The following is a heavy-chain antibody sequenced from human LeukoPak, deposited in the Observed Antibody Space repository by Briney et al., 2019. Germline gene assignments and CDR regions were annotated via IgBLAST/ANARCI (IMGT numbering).Heavy chain of an antibody. CDR1: GGSISSGGYS. CDR2: IYHTGST. D-gene: IGHD5-18*01. J-gene: IGHJ4*02. CDR3: ARAPWGLLNSYGPPGLYYFDY. Sequence: PSQTLSLTCAVSGGSISSGGYSWTWIRQPPGKGLEWIGYIYHTGSTYYNPSLKSRVTISVDRPKNQFSLKLSSVTAADTAVYYCARAPWGLLNSYGPPGLYYFDYWGQGTLVTVSS. V-gene: IGHV4-30-2*01.